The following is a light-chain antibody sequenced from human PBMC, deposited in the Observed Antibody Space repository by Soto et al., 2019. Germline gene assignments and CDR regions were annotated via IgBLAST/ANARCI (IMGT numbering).Light chain of an antibody. CDR1: QSVSRN. J-gene: IGKJ2*01. Sequence: EVVLTQSPATLSVSPGDRATLSCRASQSVSRNLAWYQQKPGQAPRLLIYGASTRATGVQARFSGSGSATEFTLYISSLQSEDVAVYYCQQYGDWPPETFGQGTKLEI. V-gene: IGKV3-15*01. CDR3: QQYGDWPPET. CDR2: GAS.